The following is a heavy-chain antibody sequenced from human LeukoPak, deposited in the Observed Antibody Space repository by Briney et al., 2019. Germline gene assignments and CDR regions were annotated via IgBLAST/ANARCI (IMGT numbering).Heavy chain of an antibody. CDR3: AAGTGDFDY. Sequence: SQTLCLTCTVSGGSISSGDYYWSWIRQPPGKGLEWIGEIYHSGSTNYNPSLKSRVTISVDKSKNQFSLKLSSVTAADTAVYYCAAGTGDFDYWGQGTLVTVSS. V-gene: IGHV4-30-2*01. J-gene: IGHJ4*02. CDR2: IYHSGST. D-gene: IGHD6-13*01. CDR1: GGSISSGDYY.